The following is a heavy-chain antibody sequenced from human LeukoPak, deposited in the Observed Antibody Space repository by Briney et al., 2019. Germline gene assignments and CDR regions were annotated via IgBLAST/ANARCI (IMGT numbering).Heavy chain of an antibody. CDR2: IIPIFGTA. Sequence: SVKVSCKASGGTFSSYAISWVRQAPGQGLEWMGGIIPIFGTANYAQKFQGRVTITADESTSTAYMELRSLRSDDTAVYYCARDAAMIFGGYDAFDIWGQGTMATVSS. CDR3: ARDAAMIFGGYDAFDI. D-gene: IGHD3-10*01. V-gene: IGHV1-69*13. J-gene: IGHJ3*02. CDR1: GGTFSSYA.